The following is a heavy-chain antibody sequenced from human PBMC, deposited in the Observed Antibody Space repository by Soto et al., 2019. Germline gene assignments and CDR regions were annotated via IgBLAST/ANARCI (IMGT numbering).Heavy chain of an antibody. Sequence: EVQVVESGGTLVKPEGSLRLACEGSGYIFSAYGMNWVRQAPGKGLEWVSNIGSDGTITTYAESVRGRFTVSRDNAKNSVYLQMNNLRHEDTDVYYCARDLRTNWGQGTLVSVSS. V-gene: IGHV3-48*02. CDR2: IGSDGTIT. CDR3: ARDLRTN. CDR1: GYIFSAYG. J-gene: IGHJ4*02.